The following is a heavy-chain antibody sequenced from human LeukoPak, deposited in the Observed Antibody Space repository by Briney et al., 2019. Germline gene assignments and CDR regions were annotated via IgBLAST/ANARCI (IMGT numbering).Heavy chain of an antibody. CDR1: GYTFSRHG. Sequence: ASVKVSCKTSGYTFSRHGITWVRQAPGQGPEWTGWVSGYNGDTNYAKSVRGRVTMTTDTSTNTAYMELRSLRSDDTAVYYCAKDIHPGLDSGASCCFDYWGQGTPVTVSS. CDR3: AKDIHPGLDSGASCCFDY. V-gene: IGHV1-18*01. CDR2: VSGYNGDT. J-gene: IGHJ4*02. D-gene: IGHD3-22*01.